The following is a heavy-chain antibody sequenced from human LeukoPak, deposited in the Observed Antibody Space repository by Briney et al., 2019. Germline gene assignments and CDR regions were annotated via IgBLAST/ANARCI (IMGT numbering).Heavy chain of an antibody. Sequence: SETLSLTCAVSGYSISSGYYWGWIRQPPGKGLEWIGSIYHSGSTYYNPSLKSRITISVDTSKNRFSLNLTSVTAADTAVCHCARAVAGTRNWFDPWGQGTLVTVSS. V-gene: IGHV4-38-2*01. CDR2: IYHSGST. CDR3: ARAVAGTRNWFDP. CDR1: GYSISSGYY. J-gene: IGHJ5*02. D-gene: IGHD6-19*01.